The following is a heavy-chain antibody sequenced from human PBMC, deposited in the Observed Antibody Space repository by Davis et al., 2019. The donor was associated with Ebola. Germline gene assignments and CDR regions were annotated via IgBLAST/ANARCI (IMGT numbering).Heavy chain of an antibody. D-gene: IGHD1-26*01. V-gene: IGHV3-64D*08. Sequence: GESLKISCSASGFTFSAHTMHWVRQAPGKGLEYVSVISSSGKTYYADSVKGRFTISRDNSQNNVYLQMTSLRVEDTAVYYCASREVGLHNLYWGEGTLVSVSS. J-gene: IGHJ4*02. CDR2: ISSSGKT. CDR1: GFTFSAHT. CDR3: ASREVGLHNLY.